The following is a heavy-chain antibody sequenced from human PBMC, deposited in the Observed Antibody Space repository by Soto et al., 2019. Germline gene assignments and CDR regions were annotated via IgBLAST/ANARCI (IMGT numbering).Heavy chain of an antibody. CDR2: INQDGSAK. D-gene: IGHD2-2*02. CDR3: PRYPYTTTWPRPYNDQ. J-gene: IGHJ4*02. V-gene: IGHV3-7*05. Sequence: GGSLRLSCAASGFTFTNYWMTWVRQAPGKGLEWVANINQDGSAKHYVGSVEGRFTISRDNARNSLFLQMDSLRAEDTPLYYCPRYPYTTTWPRPYNDQWGRGTLLTVSS. CDR1: GFTFTNYW.